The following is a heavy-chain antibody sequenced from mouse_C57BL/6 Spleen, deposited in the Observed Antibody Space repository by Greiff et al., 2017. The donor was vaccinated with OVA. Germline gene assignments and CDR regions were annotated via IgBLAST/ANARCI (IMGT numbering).Heavy chain of an antibody. Sequence: EVKLQESGPGLVKPSQSLSLTCSVTGYSITSGYYWNWIRQFPGNHLEWMGYISYDGSNNYNPSLKNRISITRDTSTNQFFLKLNSVTTEDTATYYCARYDPDSFDVWGTGTTVTVSS. CDR3: ARYDPDSFDV. D-gene: IGHD2-3*01. V-gene: IGHV3-6*01. CDR1: GYSITSGYY. J-gene: IGHJ1*03. CDR2: ISYDGSN.